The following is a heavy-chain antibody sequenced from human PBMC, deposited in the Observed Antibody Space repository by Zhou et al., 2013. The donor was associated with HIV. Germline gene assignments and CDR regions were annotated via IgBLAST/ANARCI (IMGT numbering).Heavy chain of an antibody. J-gene: IGHJ5*02. V-gene: IGHV1-69*05. Sequence: QVQLVQSGAEVKKPGSSVKVSCKASGGSFRSYSISWVRQAPGQGLEWIGGINPILNTANYAQKFQGRVTITTDESTSTAYMELSSLRSEDTAVYYCAREGDFWSGYRNWFDPWGQGTLVTVSS. CDR2: INPILNTA. CDR1: GGSFRSYS. D-gene: IGHD3-3*01. CDR3: AREGDFWSGYRNWFDP.